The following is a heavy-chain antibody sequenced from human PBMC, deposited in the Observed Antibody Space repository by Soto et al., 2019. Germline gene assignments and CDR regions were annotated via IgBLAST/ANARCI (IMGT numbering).Heavy chain of an antibody. D-gene: IGHD6-6*01. CDR2: ISGGGDGT. CDR1: GFTFSTFA. V-gene: IGHV3-23*01. CDR3: AKDRPTTSSSKMDV. J-gene: IGHJ6*04. Sequence: EVQLLESGGGLVQPGGSLRLSCAASGFTFSTFAMSWVRQAPGKGLEWVSTISGGGDGTYYADYVKGRFTISRDNSKNTMYLQMDSLRAEDTAVYYCAKDRPTTSSSKMDVWGKGTTVTVSS.